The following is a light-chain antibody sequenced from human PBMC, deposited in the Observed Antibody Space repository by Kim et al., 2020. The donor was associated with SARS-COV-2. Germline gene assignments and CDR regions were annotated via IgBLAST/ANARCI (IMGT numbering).Light chain of an antibody. CDR3: QQYDNLPLT. Sequence: DIQMTQSPSSLSASVGDRVTITCQASHDITNYLSWYQQKPGKAPNVLIYDASNLETGVPSRFSGSGSGTDFTFTISSLQPEDIASYYCQQYDNLPLTFGGGTKVDIK. CDR1: HDITNY. CDR2: DAS. J-gene: IGKJ4*01. V-gene: IGKV1-33*01.